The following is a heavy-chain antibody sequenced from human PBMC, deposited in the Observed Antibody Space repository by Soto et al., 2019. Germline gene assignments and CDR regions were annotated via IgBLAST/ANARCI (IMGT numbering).Heavy chain of an antibody. CDR1: GFTFSSYA. J-gene: IGHJ4*02. CDR2: ISSSGGST. Sequence: EVQLLESGGGLVQPGGSLRLSCAASGFTFSSYAMSWVRQAPGKGLEWVSVISSSGGSTDYADSVKGRFTISRDTSKTTLYLQMNSLRAEDTAVYYCAKKRSYYFDSWGQGTLVTVSS. CDR3: AKKRSYYFDS. D-gene: IGHD3-10*01. V-gene: IGHV3-23*01.